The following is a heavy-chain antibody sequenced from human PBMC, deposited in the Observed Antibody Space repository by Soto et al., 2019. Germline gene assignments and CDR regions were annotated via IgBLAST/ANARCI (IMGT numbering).Heavy chain of an antibody. CDR1: GYTFTSYG. V-gene: IGHV1-18*01. J-gene: IGHJ4*02. CDR2: ISAYYGNT. Sequence: GASVKVSCKASGYTFTSYGISWARQAPGQGLEWMGWISAYYGNTNYAQKLQGRVTMTTDKSTSTAYMELSSLRSDDTAVYYCARESRYCSGGSCYFLPGIDYWGQGTLVTVSS. D-gene: IGHD2-15*01. CDR3: ARESRYCSGGSCYFLPGIDY.